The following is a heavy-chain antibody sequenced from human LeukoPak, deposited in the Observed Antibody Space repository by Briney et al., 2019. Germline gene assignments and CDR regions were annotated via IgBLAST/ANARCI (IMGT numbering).Heavy chain of an antibody. D-gene: IGHD5-18*01. Sequence: GRSLRLSCAASGFTFSSYGMHWVRQAPGKGLEWVAVIWYDGSNKYYADSVMGRFTISRDNSKNTLYLQMNSLRAEDTAVYYCAKDRGYSYGYMDVWGKGTTVTVSS. V-gene: IGHV3-33*06. J-gene: IGHJ6*03. CDR2: IWYDGSNK. CDR1: GFTFSSYG. CDR3: AKDRGYSYGYMDV.